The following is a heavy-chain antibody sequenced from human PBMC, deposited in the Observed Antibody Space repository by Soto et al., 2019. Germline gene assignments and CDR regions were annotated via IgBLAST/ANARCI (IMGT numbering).Heavy chain of an antibody. CDR1: GFTVSSYA. CDR2: ISGSAGST. J-gene: IGHJ6*02. Sequence: PGGSLRLSCAASGFTVSSYAMSWVRQAPGKGLEWVSGISGSAGSTYYADSVKGRFTISRDNSENTLYLQMNSLRGEDTAVYYCAKGLSRNYYYYGMDVWGQGTTVTVSS. CDR3: AKGLSRNYYYYGMDV. V-gene: IGHV3-23*01.